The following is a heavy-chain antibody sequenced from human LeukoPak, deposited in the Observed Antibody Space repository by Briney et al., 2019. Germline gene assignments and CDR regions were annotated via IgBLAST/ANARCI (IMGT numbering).Heavy chain of an antibody. Sequence: ASVKVSCKASGYTFTGYYMHWVRQAPGQGLEWMGWINPNSGGTNYAQKFQGRVTMTRDASISTAYMELSRLRSDDTAVYYCARGSIVGATVTYFDYWGQGTLVTVSS. V-gene: IGHV1-2*02. J-gene: IGHJ4*02. CDR1: GYTFTGYY. CDR3: ARGSIVGATVTYFDY. D-gene: IGHD1-26*01. CDR2: INPNSGGT.